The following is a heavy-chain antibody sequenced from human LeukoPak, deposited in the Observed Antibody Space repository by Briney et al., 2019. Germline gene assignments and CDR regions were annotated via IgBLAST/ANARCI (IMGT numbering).Heavy chain of an antibody. V-gene: IGHV4-4*07. Sequence: SETLSLTCAVSGGSITGHYWSWIRQPAEKRVEWLGRIHTSGTTSYNPSLKSRVTMSVDTSKNQFSLKLSSVTAADTAIYYCARGGVVVAAATFDHWGQGTLVTVSS. J-gene: IGHJ4*02. D-gene: IGHD2-15*01. CDR1: GGSITGHY. CDR2: IHTSGTT. CDR3: ARGGVVVAAATFDH.